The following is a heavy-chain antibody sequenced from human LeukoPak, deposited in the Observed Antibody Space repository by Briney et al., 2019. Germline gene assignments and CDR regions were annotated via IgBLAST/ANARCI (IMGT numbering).Heavy chain of an antibody. J-gene: IGHJ4*02. V-gene: IGHV1-2*02. Sequence: ASVKVSCMASGYTFTGYYMHWVRQAPGQGLEWMGWINPNSGGTNYAQKFQGRVTMTRDTSISTAYMELSRLRSDDTAVYYCARDAFIAATHGWSDYWGQGTLVTVSS. CDR3: ARDAFIAATHGWSDY. CDR2: INPNSGGT. D-gene: IGHD6-6*01. CDR1: GYTFTGYY.